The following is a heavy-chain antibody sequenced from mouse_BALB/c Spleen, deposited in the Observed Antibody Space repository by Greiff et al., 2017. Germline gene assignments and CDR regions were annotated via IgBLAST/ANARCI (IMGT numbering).Heavy chain of an antibody. CDR2: IYPGDGDT. J-gene: IGHJ4*01. Sequence: QVQLKESGPELVKPGASVKISCKASGYAFSSYWMNWVKQRPGQGLEWIGQIYPGDGDTNYNGKFKGKATLTADKSSSTAYMQLSSLTSEDSAVYFCARDGFYAMDYWGQGTSVTVSS. D-gene: IGHD2-3*01. V-gene: IGHV1-80*01. CDR1: GYAFSSYW. CDR3: ARDGFYAMDY.